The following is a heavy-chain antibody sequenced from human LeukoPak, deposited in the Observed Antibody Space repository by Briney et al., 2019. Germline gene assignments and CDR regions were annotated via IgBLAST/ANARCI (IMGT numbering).Heavy chain of an antibody. CDR2: ISGHNGRT. Sequence: GASVKVSCKASGYTFTSYGINWVRQAPGQGLEWMGWISGHNGRTNYVQKMQGRVTMTTDTSTNTAYMELRNLTSDDTAVYYCARGPGIAVAGVFDYWGQGSLVTVSS. CDR3: ARGPGIAVAGVFDY. J-gene: IGHJ4*02. V-gene: IGHV1-18*04. D-gene: IGHD6-19*01. CDR1: GYTFTSYG.